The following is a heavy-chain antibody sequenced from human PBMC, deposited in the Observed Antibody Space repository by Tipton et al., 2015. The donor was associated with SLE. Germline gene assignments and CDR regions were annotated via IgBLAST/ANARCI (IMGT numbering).Heavy chain of an antibody. D-gene: IGHD6-19*01. CDR3: ARGSQDKAVAGDY. CDR1: GYTFTSYD. CDR2: MNPNSGNT. V-gene: IGHV1-8*02. Sequence: QSGPEVKKPGASVKVSCKASGYTFTSYDINWVRQSTGQGLEWMGWMNPNSGNTGYAQKFQGRVTMTRNTSISTAYMELSSLRPEDTAVYYCARGSQDKAVAGDYWGQGTLVTVSS. J-gene: IGHJ4*02.